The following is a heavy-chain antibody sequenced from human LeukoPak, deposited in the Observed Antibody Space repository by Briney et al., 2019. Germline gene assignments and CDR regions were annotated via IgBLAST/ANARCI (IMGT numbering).Heavy chain of an antibody. CDR1: GYTFTGYY. D-gene: IGHD6-13*01. J-gene: IGHJ6*03. CDR2: INPNSGGT. Sequence: VASVKVSCKASGYTFTGYYMHWVRQAPGQGLEWMGWINPNSGGTNYAQKFQGRVTMTRDTSISTAYMELSRLRSDDTAVYYCARDRAYSSSWYARYYYYYYYMDVWGKGTTVTVSS. CDR3: ARDRAYSSSWYARYYYYYYYMDV. V-gene: IGHV1-2*02.